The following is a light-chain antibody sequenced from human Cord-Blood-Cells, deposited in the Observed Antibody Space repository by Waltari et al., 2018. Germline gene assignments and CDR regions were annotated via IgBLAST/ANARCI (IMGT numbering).Light chain of an antibody. CDR2: RNK. CDR3: AAWDDSPSGWV. V-gene: IGLV1-47*01. CDR1: SSNLGSIY. J-gene: IGLJ3*02. Sequence: QSVLTQPPSASGTPGQGVTISCSGSSSNLGSIYVYWYQQLPGTAPKLLIYRNKQRPSGVPDRVSDATSGTSAALAISGLRSEAEADYYCAAWDDSPSGWVLGVATKLTVL.